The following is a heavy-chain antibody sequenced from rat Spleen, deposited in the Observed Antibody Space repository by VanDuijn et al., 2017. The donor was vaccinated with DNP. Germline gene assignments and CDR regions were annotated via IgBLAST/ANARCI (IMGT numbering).Heavy chain of an antibody. J-gene: IGHJ2*01. CDR3: AREGDYYDGYGDALDA. CDR1: GFTFSDYY. CDR2: ITSSGSRT. Sequence: EVQLVESGGGLVQAGRSLKLSCAASGFTFSDYYMAWVRQAPTKGLEWVASITSSGSRTYYPDSVKGRFTISRDNTENTVYLQMNSLRSEDTATYYCAREGDYYDGYGDALDAWGQGVMVTVSS. D-gene: IGHD1-12*03. V-gene: IGHV5S23*01.